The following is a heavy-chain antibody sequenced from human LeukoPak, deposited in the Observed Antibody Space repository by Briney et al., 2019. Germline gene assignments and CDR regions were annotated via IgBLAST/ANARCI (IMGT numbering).Heavy chain of an antibody. J-gene: IGHJ4*02. CDR3: AREGGYDSSGYYYGSLVY. CDR2: INPNSGGT. D-gene: IGHD3-22*01. Sequence: ASVKVSCKASGYTFTGYYMHWVRQAPGQGLEWMGRINPNSGGTNYAQKFQGRVTMTRDTSISTAYMGLSRLRSDDTAVYYCAREGGYDSSGYYYGSLVYWGQGTLVTVSS. CDR1: GYTFTGYY. V-gene: IGHV1-2*06.